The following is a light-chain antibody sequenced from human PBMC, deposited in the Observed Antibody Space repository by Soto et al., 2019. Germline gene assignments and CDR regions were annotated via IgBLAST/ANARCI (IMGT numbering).Light chain of an antibody. CDR1: QSISSE. J-gene: IGKJ2*01. V-gene: IGKV3-15*01. Sequence: EIVMTQSPATLSVSPGESATLSCRASQSISSELAWYQQKPGQPPRLLIYGASTRATGVPARFTGSGSGSDFTLSIRRLQSEDFAVYYCQQGHNWPLTFGQGTRLEI. CDR2: GAS. CDR3: QQGHNWPLT.